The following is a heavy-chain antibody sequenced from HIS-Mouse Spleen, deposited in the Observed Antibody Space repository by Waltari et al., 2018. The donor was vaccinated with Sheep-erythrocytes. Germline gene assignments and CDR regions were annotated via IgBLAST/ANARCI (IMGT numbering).Heavy chain of an antibody. CDR2: IKRDGSST. V-gene: IGHV3-74*01. CDR1: GFPFRSYW. J-gene: IGHJ4*02. CDR3: ARSDIRSSGWLDY. D-gene: IGHD6-19*01. Sequence: ELQLVESGGGLVQPGGSLSLSCAASGFPFRSYWMHWVRQAQGKGLGWVSRIKRDGSSTSYEDSVKGRFTISRDNAKNTLYLQMNSLRAEDTAVYYCARSDIRSSGWLDYWGQGTLVTVSS.